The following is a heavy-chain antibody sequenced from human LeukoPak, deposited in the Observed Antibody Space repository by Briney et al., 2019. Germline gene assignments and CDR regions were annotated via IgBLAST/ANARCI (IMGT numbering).Heavy chain of an antibody. CDR1: GGSISSSSYY. D-gene: IGHD4-17*01. Sequence: SETLSLTCTVSGGSISSSSYYWSWIRQPAGKGLEWLGRIYISGTTDYNPSLKSRVTISVDTSKNQFSLNLSSVTAADTAVYYCARARGGYGDYGSWFDPWGREPWSPSPQ. J-gene: IGHJ5*02. CDR3: ARARGGYGDYGSWFDP. V-gene: IGHV4-61*02. CDR2: IYISGTT.